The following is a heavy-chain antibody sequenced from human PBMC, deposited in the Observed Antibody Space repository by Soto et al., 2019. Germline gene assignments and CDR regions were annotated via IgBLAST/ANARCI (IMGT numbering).Heavy chain of an antibody. D-gene: IGHD5-12*01. J-gene: IGHJ4*02. CDR2: INAGNGNT. V-gene: IGHV1-3*01. CDR3: ARDPGEYSGYDLGYYFDY. CDR1: GYTFTSYA. Sequence: QVQLVQSGAEVKQPGASVKVSCKASGYTFTSYAMHWVRQAPGQRLEWMGWINAGNGNTKYSQKFQGRVTITRDTSASTAYMELSSLRSEDTAVYYCARDPGEYSGYDLGYYFDYWGQGTLVTVSS.